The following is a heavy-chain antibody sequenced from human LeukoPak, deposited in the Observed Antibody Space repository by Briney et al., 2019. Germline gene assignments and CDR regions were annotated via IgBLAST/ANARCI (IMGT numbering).Heavy chain of an antibody. CDR3: ERVDTQSKYRQFDS. V-gene: IGHV3-7*04. CDR2: IKQDGSEK. J-gene: IGHJ4*02. D-gene: IGHD3-16*02. CDR1: GFTFDTYW. Sequence: GGSLRLSCAASGFTFDTYWMSWVRQASGKGLEWVANIKQDGSEKDYVDSVKGRFTISRDNAKNSLYLQMNSLRAEDTGVYYCERVDTQSKYRQFDSWGQGSLVIVSS.